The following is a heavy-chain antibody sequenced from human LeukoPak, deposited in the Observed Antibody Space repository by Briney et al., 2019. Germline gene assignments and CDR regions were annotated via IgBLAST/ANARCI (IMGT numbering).Heavy chain of an antibody. CDR1: GGSISNYY. CDR2: TYYSGRT. Sequence: NPSETLSLTCTVSGGSISNYYWSWIRQPPGKGLVWIGYTYYSGRTNYNPSLKSRVTISVDTSKNQFSLKLSSVTAADTAVYYCARARGWFDPWGRGTLVTVSS. CDR3: ARARGWFDP. J-gene: IGHJ5*02. V-gene: IGHV4-59*01.